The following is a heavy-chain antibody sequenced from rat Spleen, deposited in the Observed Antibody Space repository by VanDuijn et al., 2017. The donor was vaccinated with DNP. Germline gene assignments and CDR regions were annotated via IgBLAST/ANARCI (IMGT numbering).Heavy chain of an antibody. CDR3: TRWGDYFDY. Sequence: EVQLQESGPGLVKPSQSLSLTCSVTGFSIPSYYWGWIRQFPGNKMEYIGHITYSGRTNYNTSLKRRISITRDTSRNQFFLQLNSVTTEDTSTCYCTRWGDYFDYWGQGVMVTVSS. CDR2: ITYSGRT. CDR1: GFSIPSYY. J-gene: IGHJ2*01. V-gene: IGHV3-1*01.